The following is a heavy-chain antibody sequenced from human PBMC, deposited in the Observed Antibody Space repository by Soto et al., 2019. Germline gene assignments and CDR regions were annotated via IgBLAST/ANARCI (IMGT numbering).Heavy chain of an antibody. CDR2: IGVADDT. D-gene: IGHD2-2*01. CDR1: GFTFSTYD. Sequence: EVQLVESGGGLVQPGGSLRLSCAASGFTFSTYDMYWVRQGAGKGLECVSSIGVADDTYYAGSVKGRFTISRENAKNSLYLLMNSLTAGDTAVYYCARDRGYCTSTNCEQAFEIWGQGTMVTVSS. CDR3: ARDRGYCTSTNCEQAFEI. V-gene: IGHV3-13*04. J-gene: IGHJ3*02.